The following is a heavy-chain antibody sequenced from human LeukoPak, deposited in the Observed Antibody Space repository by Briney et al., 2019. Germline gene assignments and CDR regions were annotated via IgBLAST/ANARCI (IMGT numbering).Heavy chain of an antibody. CDR1: GGSISSSSYY. CDR2: IYYSGTT. V-gene: IGHV4-39*01. D-gene: IGHD6-19*01. CDR3: ARRKYSSGWYNDY. J-gene: IGHJ4*02. Sequence: SETLSLTCTVSGGSISSSSYYWGWIRQPPGKGLEWIGTIYYSGTTYYNSSLKSRVTISADTSKKHFSLRLSSVTAADTAVYYCARRKYSSGWYNDYWGQGTLVTVSS.